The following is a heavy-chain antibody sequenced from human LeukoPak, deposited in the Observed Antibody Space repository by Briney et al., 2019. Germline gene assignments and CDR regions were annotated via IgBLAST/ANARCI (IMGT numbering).Heavy chain of an antibody. V-gene: IGHV1-2*02. CDR1: GYTFTGYY. CDR3: ARGSYNWNDGGYYFDY. D-gene: IGHD1-1*01. Sequence: GASVKLSCKASGYTFTGYYMHWVRQAPGQGLEWMGWINPNSGGTNYAQKFQGRVTMTRDTSISTAYMELSRLRSDDTAVYYCARGSYNWNDGGYYFDYWGQGTLVTVSS. CDR2: INPNSGGT. J-gene: IGHJ4*02.